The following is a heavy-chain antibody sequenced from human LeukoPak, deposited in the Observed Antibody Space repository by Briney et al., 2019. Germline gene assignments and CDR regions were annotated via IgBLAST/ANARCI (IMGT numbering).Heavy chain of an antibody. CDR2: ISSSSSYI. J-gene: IGHJ6*03. Sequence: GGSLRLSCAASGFTFSSYSMNWVRQAPGKGLGWVSSISSSSSYIYYADSVKGRFTISRDNAKNSLYLQMNSLRAEDTAVYYCARDLNYGDYKLNSGDYYYMDVWGKGTTVTVSS. CDR3: ARDLNYGDYKLNSGDYYYMDV. V-gene: IGHV3-21*01. CDR1: GFTFSSYS. D-gene: IGHD4-17*01.